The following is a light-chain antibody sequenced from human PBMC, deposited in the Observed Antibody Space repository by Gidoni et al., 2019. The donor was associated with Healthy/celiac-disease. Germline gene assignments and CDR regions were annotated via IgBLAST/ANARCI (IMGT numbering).Light chain of an antibody. V-gene: IGKV4-1*01. CDR2: WAS. CDR1: QSVLYSSNNKNY. CDR3: QQYYSTPLT. Sequence: DIVMTQSPDSLAVSLGERATINCKSSQSVLYSSNNKNYLAWYQQKPGQPPKLLIYWASTRESGVPDRFSGSGSGTDFTPTTSSLQAEDVAVYYCQQYYSTPLTFGGXTKVEIK. J-gene: IGKJ4*01.